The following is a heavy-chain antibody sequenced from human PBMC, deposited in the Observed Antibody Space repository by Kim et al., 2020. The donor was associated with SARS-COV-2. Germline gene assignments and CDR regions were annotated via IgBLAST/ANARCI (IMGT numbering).Heavy chain of an antibody. V-gene: IGHV3-23*03. Sequence: GGSLRLSCAASGFTFSSYAMSWVRQAPGKGLEWVSFIYSGASSTYDADSVKVRFTISSYNSNNTLYLQLHSLSAENTAAYYCARVIGLLATPDNFNHWV. CDR1: GFTFSSYA. D-gene: IGHD1-26*01. CDR2: IYSGASST. CDR3: ARVIGLLATPDNFNH. J-gene: IGHJ1*01.